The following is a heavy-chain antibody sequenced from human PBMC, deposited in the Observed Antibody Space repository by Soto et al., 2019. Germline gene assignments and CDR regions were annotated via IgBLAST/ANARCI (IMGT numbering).Heavy chain of an antibody. CDR1: GYTFTGYY. CDR2: IIPIFGTA. J-gene: IGHJ6*02. Sequence: RASVKVSCKASGYTFTGYYMHWVRQAPGQGLEWMGGIIPIFGTANYAQKFQGRVTITADESTSTAYMELSSLRSEDTAVYYCAREGDFWSGTAGLYYGMDVWGQGTTVTVSS. V-gene: IGHV1-69*13. D-gene: IGHD3-3*01. CDR3: AREGDFWSGTAGLYYGMDV.